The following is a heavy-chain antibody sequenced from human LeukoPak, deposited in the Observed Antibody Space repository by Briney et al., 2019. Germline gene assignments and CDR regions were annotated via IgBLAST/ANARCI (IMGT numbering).Heavy chain of an antibody. Sequence: SVKVSCKASGGTFSSYAISWVRQAPGQGLEWMGGIIPIFGTANYAQKFQGRVTITADKSTSTAYMELSSLRSEDTAVYYCATAGGYCSSTSCNEYYYYYMDVWGKGTTVTVSS. V-gene: IGHV1-69*06. CDR3: ATAGGYCSSTSCNEYYYYYMDV. J-gene: IGHJ6*03. CDR2: IIPIFGTA. CDR1: GGTFSSYA. D-gene: IGHD2-2*01.